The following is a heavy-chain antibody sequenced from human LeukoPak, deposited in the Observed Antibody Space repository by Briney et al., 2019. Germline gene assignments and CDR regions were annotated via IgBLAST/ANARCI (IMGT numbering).Heavy chain of an antibody. V-gene: IGHV3-7*01. D-gene: IGHD2-21*01. CDR1: GFTFSSYW. CDR3: ARVDPLLSFDI. CDR2: IKQDGSEK. Sequence: GGSLRLSCAASGFTFSSYWMSWVRQAPGKGLEWVANIKQDGSEKYYVDSVKGRFTTSRDNAKNSLYLQMNSLRAEDTAVYYCARVDPLLSFDIWGQGTMVTVSS. J-gene: IGHJ3*02.